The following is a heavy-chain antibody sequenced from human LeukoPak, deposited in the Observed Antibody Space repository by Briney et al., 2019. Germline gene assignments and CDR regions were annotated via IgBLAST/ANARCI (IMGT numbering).Heavy chain of an antibody. CDR3: ARSREYSSSARYFDY. CDR2: ISWNSGSI. D-gene: IGHD6-6*01. J-gene: IGHJ4*02. V-gene: IGHV3-9*03. Sequence: GGSLRLSCAASGFTFSSYAMSWVRQAPGKGLEWVSGISWNSGSIGYADSVKGRFTISRDNARNSLYLQMNSLRAEDMALYYCARSREYSSSARYFDYWGQGTLVTVSS. CDR1: GFTFSSYA.